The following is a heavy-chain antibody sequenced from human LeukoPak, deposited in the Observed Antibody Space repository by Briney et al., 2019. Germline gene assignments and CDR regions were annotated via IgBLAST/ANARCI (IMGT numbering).Heavy chain of an antibody. J-gene: IGHJ4*02. V-gene: IGHV1-18*01. CDR2: INGYNGDI. CDR3: ARPRYCGGGTCYSSFDY. D-gene: IGHD2-15*01. Sequence: ASVKVSCKASGGTFSSYAISWVRQAPGQGLEWMGRINGYNGDIKYAQKLQGRVTMTTDTSTNTAYMELTSLRSDDTAVYYCARPRYCGGGTCYSSFDYWGQGTLVTVSS. CDR1: GGTFSSYA.